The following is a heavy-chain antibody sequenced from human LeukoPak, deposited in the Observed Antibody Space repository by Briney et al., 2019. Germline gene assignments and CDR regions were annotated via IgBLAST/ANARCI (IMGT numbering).Heavy chain of an antibody. CDR2: INHSGST. CDR3: AREPQWNDAFDI. J-gene: IGHJ3*02. Sequence: SETLSLTCAVYGGSFSGYYWSWIRQPPGKGLEWIGEINHSGSTNYNPSLKSRVTISVDTFKNQFSLKLSSVTAADTAVYYCAREPQWNDAFDIWGQGTMVTVSS. CDR1: GGSFSGYY. V-gene: IGHV4-34*01. D-gene: IGHD6-19*01.